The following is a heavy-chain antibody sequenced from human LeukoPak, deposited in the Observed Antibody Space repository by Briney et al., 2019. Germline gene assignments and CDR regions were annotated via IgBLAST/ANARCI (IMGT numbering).Heavy chain of an antibody. CDR3: ARDRVGATRVMDY. D-gene: IGHD1-26*01. CDR1: GFTFCSYS. J-gene: IGHJ4*02. V-gene: IGHV3-21*01. Sequence: PGGSLRLSCAASGFTFCSYSMIWVRQAPGKGLEWVSSISSSSSYIYYADSVKGRFTISRDNAKNSLYLQMHSLRAEDTAVYYCARDRVGATRVMDYWGQGTLVTVSS. CDR2: ISSSSSYI.